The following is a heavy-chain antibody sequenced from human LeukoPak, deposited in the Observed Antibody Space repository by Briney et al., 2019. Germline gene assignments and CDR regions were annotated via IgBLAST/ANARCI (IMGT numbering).Heavy chain of an antibody. D-gene: IGHD5-12*01. J-gene: IGHJ4*02. CDR3: ARVGSGYESDY. CDR2: INSRSSTI. CDR1: RITFSNYG. V-gene: IGHV3-48*01. Sequence: GGSLRLSCAASRITFSNYGVNWIRQALGKGLEWVSYINSRSSTIYYADSVRGRFTISRDNAKNSLYLQMNSLRAEDTAVYYCARVGSGYESDYWGPGTLVTVSS.